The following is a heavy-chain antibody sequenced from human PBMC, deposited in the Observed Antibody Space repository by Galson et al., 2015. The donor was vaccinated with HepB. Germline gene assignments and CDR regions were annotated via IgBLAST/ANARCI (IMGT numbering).Heavy chain of an antibody. J-gene: IGHJ3*02. CDR2: IRSRAYGGTT. D-gene: IGHD3-22*01. Sequence: SLRLSCVTSGFNFGDYAVSWFRQAPGKGLEWVGFIRSRAYGGTTEYAASVKGRFTISRDDSKSIAYLQMNSLKMEDTAVYYCARDPYYDSSGPIWGQGTMVTVSS. CDR3: ARDPYYDSSGPI. CDR1: GFNFGDYA. V-gene: IGHV3-49*03.